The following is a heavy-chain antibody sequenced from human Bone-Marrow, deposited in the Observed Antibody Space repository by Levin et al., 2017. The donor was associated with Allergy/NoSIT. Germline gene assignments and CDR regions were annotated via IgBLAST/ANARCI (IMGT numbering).Heavy chain of an antibody. D-gene: IGHD1-14*01. V-gene: IGHV3-66*01. J-gene: IGHJ3*01. CDR3: AKESSGNV. CDR2: IYSDGST. CDR1: GFTVSNNY. Sequence: GESLKISCAASGFTVSNNYMTWVRQAPGKGLEWVSMIYSDGSTYYADSVQGRFAISRDHSKNTLYLQMNSLRAEDTAFYYCAKESSGNVWGQGIMVTVSS.